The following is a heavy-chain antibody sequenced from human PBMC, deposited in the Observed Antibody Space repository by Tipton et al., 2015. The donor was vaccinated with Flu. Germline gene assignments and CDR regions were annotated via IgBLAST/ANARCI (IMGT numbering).Heavy chain of an antibody. CDR2: LYSTGNT. CDR1: GVSVSTYY. Sequence: TLSLTCTVSGVSVSTYYWGWIRQPPGKGLEWIGYLYSTGNTNYNPSLKSRVTMSLDTSNNQFSLKLNSMTAADTAVYYCVRGDAYDSGGYHPYFDSWGQGTLVTDSS. CDR3: VRGDAYDSGGYHPYFDS. D-gene: IGHD3-22*01. J-gene: IGHJ4*02. V-gene: IGHV4-59*02.